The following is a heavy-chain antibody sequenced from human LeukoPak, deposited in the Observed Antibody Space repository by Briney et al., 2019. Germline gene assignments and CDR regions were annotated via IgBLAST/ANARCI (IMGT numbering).Heavy chain of an antibody. Sequence: PSETLSLTCTPSGVSTSRFYWSWVRQPPGKGLEWIANIYNGVPTFFNPSLKSRATISVDTSKGQFSLQLASVTAADTAVYYCVQTTGWPGFDYWGQGILVTVSS. CDR2: IYNGVPT. CDR3: VQTTGWPGFDY. J-gene: IGHJ4*02. CDR1: GVSTSRFY. V-gene: IGHV4-4*09. D-gene: IGHD6-19*01.